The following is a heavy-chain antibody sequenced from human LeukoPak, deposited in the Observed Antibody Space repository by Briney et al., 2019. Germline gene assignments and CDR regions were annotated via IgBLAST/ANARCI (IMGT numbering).Heavy chain of an antibody. CDR2: INRGGST. J-gene: IGHJ4*02. D-gene: IGHD3-10*01. CDR3: ANGGGSGSYYTGY. V-gene: IGHV4-34*01. Sequence: SETLSLTCAVYGGSFSGYYWSWIRQPPGKGLEWIGEINRGGSTNYNPSLKSRVTISVGTSKNQFSLKMNSVTAADTAVYYCANGGGSGSYYTGYWGQGTLVTVSS. CDR1: GGSFSGYY.